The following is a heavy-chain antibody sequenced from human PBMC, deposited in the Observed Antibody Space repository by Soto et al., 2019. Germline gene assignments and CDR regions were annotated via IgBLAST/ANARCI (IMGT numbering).Heavy chain of an antibody. CDR2: ISGSGGST. Sequence: GGSLRLSCAASGFTFSSYAMSWVRQAPGKGLEWVSAISGSGGSTYYADSVKGRFTISRDNSKNTLYLQMNSLRAEDTAVYYCAKDGGYSGYDWWGQFDYRGQGTLVTVSS. CDR1: GFTFSSYA. CDR3: AKDGGYSGYDWWGQFDY. J-gene: IGHJ4*02. D-gene: IGHD5-12*01. V-gene: IGHV3-23*01.